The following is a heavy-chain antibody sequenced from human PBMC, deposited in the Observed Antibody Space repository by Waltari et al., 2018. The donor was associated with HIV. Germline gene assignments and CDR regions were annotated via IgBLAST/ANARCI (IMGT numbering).Heavy chain of an antibody. CDR3: ARYGSGHRHFGY. CDR2: IYSTGST. J-gene: IGHJ4*02. D-gene: IGHD3-10*01. V-gene: IGHV4-59*01. Sequence: QVQLQESGPGLLKPSETLSLTCTVSGDSINTYFWAWVRQPPGKGLVWIGYIYSTGSTSYKPSLKSRLTISVDTSRNQFSLKLSSVTAADTAIYYCARYGSGHRHFGYWGQGILVTVSS. CDR1: GDSINTYF.